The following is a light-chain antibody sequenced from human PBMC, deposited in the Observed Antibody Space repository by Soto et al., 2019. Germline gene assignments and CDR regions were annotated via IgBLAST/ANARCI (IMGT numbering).Light chain of an antibody. CDR2: DAS. Sequence: EILVTPSPDTPSLSVGERATPSCRASQSVSSYLAWYQQKPGLAPRLIIYDASTRATGIPDRFSGSGSGTDFTLTISRLEPEDFAVYYCQQSGSSPITFGQGTRLEIK. V-gene: IGKV3D-20*01. J-gene: IGKJ5*01. CDR3: QQSGSSPIT. CDR1: QSVSSY.